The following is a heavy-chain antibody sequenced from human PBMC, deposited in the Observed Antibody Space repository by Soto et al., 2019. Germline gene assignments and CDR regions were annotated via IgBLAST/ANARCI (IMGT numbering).Heavy chain of an antibody. CDR3: ARSPGYYFDY. V-gene: IGHV4-31*03. Sequence: QVQLQESGPGLVKPSQTLSLTCTVSGGSIGSGGYYWSWIRQHPGKGLEWIGYIYYSGITYYNPSRKSRVTISVDTSKNLFSLKLSSVTAAGTAVYYCARSPGYYFDYWGQGTLVTVSS. J-gene: IGHJ4*02. CDR1: GGSIGSGGYY. CDR2: IYYSGIT.